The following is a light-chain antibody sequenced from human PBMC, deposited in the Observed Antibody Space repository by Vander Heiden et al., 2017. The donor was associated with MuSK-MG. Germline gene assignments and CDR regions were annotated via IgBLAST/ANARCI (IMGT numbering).Light chain of an antibody. J-gene: IGLJ2*01. CDR3: QSYDGTLSGHVV. V-gene: IGLV1-40*01. Sequence: QSVLTQPPSVSGAPGQRVTISCTGSSSNIGAGYDVHWYRQFPGSAPKLVIYDSTNRPSGVPDRLSGSKSGSSASLAITGLQTEDEADYYCQSYDGTLSGHVVFGGGTKLTVL. CDR2: DST. CDR1: SSNIGAGYD.